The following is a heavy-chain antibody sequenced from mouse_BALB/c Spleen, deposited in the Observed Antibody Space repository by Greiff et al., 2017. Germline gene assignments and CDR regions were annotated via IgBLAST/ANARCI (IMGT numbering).Heavy chain of an antibody. V-gene: IGHV5-12-2*01. J-gene: IGHJ2*01. CDR1: GFTFSSYT. Sequence: EVQGVESGGGLVQPGGSLKLSCAASGFTFSSYTMSWVRQTPEKRLEWVAYISNGGGSTYYPDTVKGRFTISRDNAKNTLYLQMSSLTSEDTAMYYCARHYYGSSNYFDYWGQGTTLTVSS. CDR3: ARHYYGSSNYFDY. D-gene: IGHD1-1*01. CDR2: ISNGGGST.